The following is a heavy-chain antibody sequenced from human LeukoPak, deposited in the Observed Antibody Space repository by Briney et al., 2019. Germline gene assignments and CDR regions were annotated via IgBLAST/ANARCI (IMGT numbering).Heavy chain of an antibody. D-gene: IGHD3-10*01. CDR1: GGTFSSYA. CDR3: ARNYYGSGSYYNNNWFDP. V-gene: IGHV1-69*04. J-gene: IGHJ5*02. Sequence: ASVKVSCKASGGTFSSYAISWVRQAPGQGLEWMGRIIPILGIANYAQKFQGRVTITADKSTSTAYMELSSLRSEDTAVYYCARNYYGSGSYYNNNWFDPWGQGTLVTVSS. CDR2: IIPILGIA.